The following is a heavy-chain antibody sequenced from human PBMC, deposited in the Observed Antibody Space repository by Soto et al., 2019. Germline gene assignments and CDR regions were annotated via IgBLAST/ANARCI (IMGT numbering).Heavy chain of an antibody. V-gene: IGHV4-59*01. J-gene: IGHJ5*02. D-gene: IGHD2-2*02. CDR3: ARGYCSSTICYIWDNWFDP. Sequence: QVQLQESGPGLVKPSETLSLTCTVSGGSISSYYWSWIRQPPGKGLEWIGYIYYSGRTNYNPSLKSRIILSVDTSKNQISLKLSSVTAADTAVYNFARGYCSSTICYIWDNWFDPWGQGTLVTVSS. CDR2: IYYSGRT. CDR1: GGSISSYY.